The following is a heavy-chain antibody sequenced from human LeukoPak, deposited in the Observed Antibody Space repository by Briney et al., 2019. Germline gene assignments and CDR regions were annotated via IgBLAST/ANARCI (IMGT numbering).Heavy chain of an antibody. CDR3: ARSRGSYYAFDI. V-gene: IGHV2-70*11. D-gene: IGHD1-26*01. CDR2: IDWDDDK. Sequence: SGPALVKPTQTLTLTCTFSGFSLSTSGMCVRRIRQPPGKALEWLARIDWDDDKYYSTSLKTRLTISKDTSKNQVVLTMTNMDPVDTATYFCARSRGSYYAFDIWGQGTMVTVSS. CDR1: GFSLSTSGMC. J-gene: IGHJ3*02.